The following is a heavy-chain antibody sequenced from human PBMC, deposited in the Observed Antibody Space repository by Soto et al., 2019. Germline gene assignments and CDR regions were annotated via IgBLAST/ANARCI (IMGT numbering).Heavy chain of an antibody. CDR1: GFTFDDYA. J-gene: IGHJ4*02. Sequence: GGSLRLSCAASGFTFDDYAMHWVRQAPGKGLEWVSGISWNSGSIGYADSVKGRFTISRDDSKNTLYLQMNSLKTEDTAVYYCTTDSPSFDYWGQGTLVTVSS. V-gene: IGHV3-9*01. CDR3: TTDSPSFDY. CDR2: ISWNSGSI.